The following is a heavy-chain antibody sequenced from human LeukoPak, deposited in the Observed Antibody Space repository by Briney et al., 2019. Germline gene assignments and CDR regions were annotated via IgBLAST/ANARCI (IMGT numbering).Heavy chain of an antibody. Sequence: PGGSLRLSCAASGFTFDDYAMPWVRQAPGKGLEWVSGISWNSGSIGYADSVKGRFTISRDNAKNSLYLQMNSLRAEDTALYYCARWYYDSSSYAFDIWGQGTMVTVSS. V-gene: IGHV3-9*01. D-gene: IGHD3-22*01. J-gene: IGHJ3*02. CDR2: ISWNSGSI. CDR3: ARWYYDSSSYAFDI. CDR1: GFTFDDYA.